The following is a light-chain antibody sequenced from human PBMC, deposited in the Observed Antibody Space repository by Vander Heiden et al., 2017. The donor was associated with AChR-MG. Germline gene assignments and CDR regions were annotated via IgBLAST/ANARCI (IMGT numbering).Light chain of an antibody. Sequence: DIQMPQSLSSLSASVGDRDPITRQANQDISNYLNWYQQKPGKAPKLLIYDASNLETGVPARFSGSGSGTDFTFTISSLQPEDIAIYYCQQDDNLPQTFGQGTKVEIK. CDR3: QQDDNLPQT. V-gene: IGKV1-33*01. CDR1: QDISNY. J-gene: IGKJ1*01. CDR2: DAS.